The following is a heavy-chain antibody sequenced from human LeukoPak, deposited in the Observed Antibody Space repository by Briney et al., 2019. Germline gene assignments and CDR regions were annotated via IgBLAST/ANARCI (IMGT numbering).Heavy chain of an antibody. V-gene: IGHV1-69*04. Sequence: ASVKVSCKASGGTFSSYAIIWVRQAPGQGLEWMGRIIPILGIANYAQKFQGRVTITADKSTSTAYMELSSLRSEDTAVYYCAGGVLGYCSSTSCRYYYGMDVWGQGTTVTVSS. CDR1: GGTFSSYA. D-gene: IGHD2-2*01. CDR2: IIPILGIA. CDR3: AGGVLGYCSSTSCRYYYGMDV. J-gene: IGHJ6*02.